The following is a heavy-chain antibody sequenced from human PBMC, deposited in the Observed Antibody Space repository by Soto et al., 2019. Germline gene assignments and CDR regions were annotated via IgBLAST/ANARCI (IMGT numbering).Heavy chain of an antibody. CDR1: GFTFSSYA. V-gene: IGHV3-23*01. CDR3: ARLQYGGYGNTFDC. D-gene: IGHD5-12*01. J-gene: IGHJ4*02. Sequence: PGGSLRLSCAASGFTFSSYAMSWVRQAPGKGLEWVSAITVSGGNTYYADSVKGRFTFSRDNSKNTLYLQMNSLRADDTAVYYCARLQYGGYGNTFDCWGQGALVTVSS. CDR2: ITVSGGNT.